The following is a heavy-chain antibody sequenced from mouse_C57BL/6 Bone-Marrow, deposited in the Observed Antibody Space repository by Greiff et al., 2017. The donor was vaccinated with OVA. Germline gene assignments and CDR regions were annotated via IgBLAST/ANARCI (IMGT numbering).Heavy chain of an antibody. CDR1: GFSFNTYA. V-gene: IGHV10-1*01. CDR2: IRSKSNNYAT. J-gene: IGHJ3*01. D-gene: IGHD1-1*01. Sequence: EVQRVESGGGLVQPKGSLKLSCAASGFSFNTYAMNWVRQAPGKGLEWVARIRSKSNNYATYYADSVKDRFTISRDDSESMLYLQMNNLKTEDTAMYYCVRHDYGFAWFAYWGQGTLVTVSA. CDR3: VRHDYGFAWFAY.